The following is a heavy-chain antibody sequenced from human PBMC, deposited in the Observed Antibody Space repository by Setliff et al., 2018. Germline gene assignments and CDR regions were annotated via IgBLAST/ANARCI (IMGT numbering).Heavy chain of an antibody. V-gene: IGHV3-11*01. J-gene: IGHJ6*02. CDR2: ISSSGSTI. D-gene: IGHD4-17*01. CDR3: ARDRSDYFGPASILSRHYYYGTDV. CDR1: GFTFSDYY. Sequence: GGSLRLSCAASGFTFSDYYMSWIRQAPGKGLEWVSYISSSGSTIYYTDSVKGRFTISRDNAKNSLYLQMNSLRAEDTAVYYCARDRSDYFGPASILSRHYYYGTDVWGQGTTVTVSS.